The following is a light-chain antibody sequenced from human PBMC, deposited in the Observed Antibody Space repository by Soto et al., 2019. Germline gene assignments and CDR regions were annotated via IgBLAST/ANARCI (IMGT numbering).Light chain of an antibody. CDR1: ETVAGSY. V-gene: IGKV3-20*01. CDR3: QLYGTSPKA. Sequence: EIVLTQSPGTLSLSPGERATLSCRASETVAGSYLAWYQQKPGQAPRLLIHGASTRATGIADRFSGSGSGTDLTLTISRLEPEDFAVYYCQLYGTSPKAFGQGTKVDI. J-gene: IGKJ1*01. CDR2: GAS.